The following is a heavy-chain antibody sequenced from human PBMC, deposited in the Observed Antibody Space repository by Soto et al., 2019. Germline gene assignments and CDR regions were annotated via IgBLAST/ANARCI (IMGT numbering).Heavy chain of an antibody. D-gene: IGHD6-25*01. Sequence: GGSLRLSCAASGFTFSSYAMSWVRQAPGKGLEWVSAISGSGGSTYYADSVKGRFTISRDNSKNTLYLQMNSLRAEDTAVYYCAKDEGRVAARPKSAFDVWGQAILITV. J-gene: IGHJ3*01. V-gene: IGHV3-23*01. CDR2: ISGSGGST. CDR1: GFTFSSYA. CDR3: AKDEGRVAARPKSAFDV.